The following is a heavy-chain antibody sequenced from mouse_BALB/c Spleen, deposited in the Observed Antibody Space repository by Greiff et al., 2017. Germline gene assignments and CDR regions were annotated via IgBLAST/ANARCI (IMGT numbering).Heavy chain of an antibody. Sequence: VQLQESGPGLVAPSQSLSITCTVSGFSLPGSGVNWVRQPPGKGLEWLGMIWGDGSTDYNSALKSRLSISKDNSKSQVFLKMNSLQTDDTARYYCARDGPYYFDYWGQGTTLTVSS. J-gene: IGHJ2*01. CDR3: ARDGPYYFDY. CDR1: GFSLPGSG. CDR2: IWGDGST. V-gene: IGHV2-6-7*01.